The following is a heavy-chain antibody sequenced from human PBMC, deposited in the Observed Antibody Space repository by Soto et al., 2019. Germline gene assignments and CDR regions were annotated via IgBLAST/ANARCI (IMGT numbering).Heavy chain of an antibody. CDR3: AKDWSELLPVC. CDR2: IGGTGVYT. D-gene: IGHD1-26*01. V-gene: IGHV3-23*01. CDR1: GFTFSSYA. J-gene: IGHJ4*02. Sequence: DVQLLESGGGLVHLGGSLRLSCTASGFTFSSYAMSWVRQAPGKGLEWVSGIGGTGVYTYYADSVKGRFIISRDNSMNTVYLQMNSLRAEDTAVYYCAKDWSELLPVCWGQGTLVTVSS.